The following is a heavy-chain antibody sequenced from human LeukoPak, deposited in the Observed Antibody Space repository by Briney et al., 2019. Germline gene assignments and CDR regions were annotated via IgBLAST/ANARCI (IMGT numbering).Heavy chain of an antibody. J-gene: IGHJ4*02. Sequence: GGTLRLSCAASGFTFSSSAMSWVRQAPGKGLEWVSTISGSGDRTYYADSVKGRFTISRDNSKNTLYLQMNSLRAEDTAVYYCAKDPYDYYDSSGYYYEPYFDYWGQGTLVTVSS. V-gene: IGHV3-23*01. D-gene: IGHD3-22*01. CDR2: ISGSGDRT. CDR3: AKDPYDYYDSSGYYYEPYFDY. CDR1: GFTFSSSA.